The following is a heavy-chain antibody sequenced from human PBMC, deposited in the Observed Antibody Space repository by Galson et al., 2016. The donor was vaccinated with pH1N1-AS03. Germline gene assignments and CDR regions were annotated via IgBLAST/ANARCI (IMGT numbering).Heavy chain of an antibody. CDR2: ISGNGFST. D-gene: IGHD4/OR15-4a*01. J-gene: IGHJ4*02. CDR3: ARGPVSYANYWFPPPDY. V-gene: IGHV3-64*01. Sequence: SLRLSCAVGGFTFSSYAMFWLRQAPGKGLEYVSAISGNGFSTYYANSVKYRFTVSRDNSKNTLHLQMGSLRVEDMAVYYCARGPVSYANYWFPPPDYWGQGTLVTVSS. CDR1: GFTFSSYA.